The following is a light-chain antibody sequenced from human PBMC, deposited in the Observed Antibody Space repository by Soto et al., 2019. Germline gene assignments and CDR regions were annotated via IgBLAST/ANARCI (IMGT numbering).Light chain of an antibody. Sequence: QSVLTQPPSVSGAPGQRVTISCTGSSSNIGAGYDVHWYQQLPGTAPKLLIYGNSNRPSGVPDRFSGSKSGTSASLAITGLQAEDEADYYCQSYDSSFYVLGTATKVTVL. CDR2: GNS. CDR3: QSYDSSFYV. J-gene: IGLJ1*01. CDR1: SSNIGAGYD. V-gene: IGLV1-40*01.